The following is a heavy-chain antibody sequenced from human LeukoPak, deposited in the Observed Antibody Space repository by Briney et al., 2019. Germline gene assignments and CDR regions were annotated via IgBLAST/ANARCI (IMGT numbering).Heavy chain of an antibody. CDR3: ARGIVATWYFDY. Sequence: PSETLSLTCAVYGGSFSGHYWSWLRQSPGKGLEWIGEINHSGSTNYNPSLKSRVTISVDTSKNQFSLKPSSVTAADTAVYYCARGIVATWYFDYWGQGTLVTVSS. CDR1: GGSFSGHY. CDR2: INHSGST. V-gene: IGHV4-34*01. D-gene: IGHD5-12*01. J-gene: IGHJ4*02.